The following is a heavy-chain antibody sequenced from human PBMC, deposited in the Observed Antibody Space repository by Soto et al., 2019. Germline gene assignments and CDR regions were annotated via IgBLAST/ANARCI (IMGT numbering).Heavy chain of an antibody. J-gene: IGHJ3*02. V-gene: IGHV4-59*01. CDR2: IYYSGST. CDR1: GGSISSYY. CDR3: ATPHNWNYVGAFDI. Sequence: SETLSLTCTVSGGSISSYYWSWIRQPPGKGLEWIGYIYYSGSTNYNPSLKSRVTISVDTSKNQFSLKLSSVTAADTAVYYCATPHNWNYVGAFDIWGQGTMVTVSS. D-gene: IGHD1-7*01.